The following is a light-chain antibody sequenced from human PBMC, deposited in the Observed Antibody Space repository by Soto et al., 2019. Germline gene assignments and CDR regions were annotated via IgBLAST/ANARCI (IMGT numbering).Light chain of an antibody. CDR2: QVT. J-gene: IGLJ2*01. CDR1: SSDIGGYNL. CDR3: SLFALRSTLI. V-gene: IGLV2-14*01. Sequence: QSVLTQPASVSGSPGQSITISCTGTSSDIGGYNLVSWYQQHPGEAPKLIIYQVTNRPSGVSNRFSGSKSGNTASLTVSGLQAEDEADYYCSLFALRSTLIFGGGTKLTVL.